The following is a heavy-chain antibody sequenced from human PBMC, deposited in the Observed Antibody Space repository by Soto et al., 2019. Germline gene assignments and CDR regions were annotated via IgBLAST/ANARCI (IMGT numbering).Heavy chain of an antibody. J-gene: IGHJ5*02. Sequence: ASVKVSCKASGYTFTSYAMHWVRQAPGQRPEWMGWINAGNGNTKYSQKFQGRVTITRDTSASTAYMELSSLRSEDTAVYYCARVSHTQAAAGTGNWFDPWGQGTLVTVSS. V-gene: IGHV1-3*01. CDR1: GYTFTSYA. D-gene: IGHD6-13*01. CDR3: ARVSHTQAAAGTGNWFDP. CDR2: INAGNGNT.